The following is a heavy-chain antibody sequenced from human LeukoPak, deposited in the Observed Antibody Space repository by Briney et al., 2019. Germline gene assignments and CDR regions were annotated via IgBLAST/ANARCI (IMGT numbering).Heavy chain of an antibody. CDR2: ISYDEKNK. J-gene: IGHJ4*02. V-gene: IGHV3-30*04. Sequence: GGSLRLSCAASGFTFTSFAMHWVRQAPGKGLEWMAFISYDEKNKYYADPVKGRFTIYRDISKNTLFLQMNSLRAEATALYYCPRESPMDTSYPLGYWGQGTLVTVSS. D-gene: IGHD5-18*01. CDR1: GFTFTSFA. CDR3: PRESPMDTSYPLGY.